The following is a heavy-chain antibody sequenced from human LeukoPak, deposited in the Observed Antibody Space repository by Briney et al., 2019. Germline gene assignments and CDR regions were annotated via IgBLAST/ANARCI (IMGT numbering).Heavy chain of an antibody. J-gene: IGHJ4*02. CDR1: GYTFTAYF. V-gene: IGHV1-2*02. Sequence: WASVKVSCKASGYTFTAYFLHWVRRAPGQGFEWMGWINPNSGGTHYTQTFQGRVTMTRDTSISTAYMELSSLRSDDTAVYYCARAQSLTAPAGTFANSWGQGTLVTVSS. D-gene: IGHD6-13*01. CDR2: INPNSGGT. CDR3: ARAQSLTAPAGTFANS.